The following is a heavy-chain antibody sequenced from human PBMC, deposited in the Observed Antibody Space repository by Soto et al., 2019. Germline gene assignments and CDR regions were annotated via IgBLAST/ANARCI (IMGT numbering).Heavy chain of an antibody. Sequence: QVQLQESGPGLVKPSETLSLTCTVSGGSISTYYWSWVRQPPGKRLEWIGFLSPSGSSKYNPSLKTRVTISVDTSNNQFALKVTSVTAADTAVYYCVRDGNYGDDTNDYYGMDVWGRGTTVTVSS. V-gene: IGHV4-59*01. D-gene: IGHD4-17*01. J-gene: IGHJ6*02. CDR2: LSPSGSS. CDR1: GGSISTYY. CDR3: VRDGNYGDDTNDYYGMDV.